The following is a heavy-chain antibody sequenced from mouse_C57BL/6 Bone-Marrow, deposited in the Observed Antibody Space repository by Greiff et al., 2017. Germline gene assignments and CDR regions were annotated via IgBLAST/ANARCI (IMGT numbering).Heavy chain of an antibody. Sequence: EVKLVESGGGLVQPGGSLSLSCAASGFTFTDYYMSWVRQPPGKALEWLGFIRNKANGYTTEYSASVKGRFTISRDNSQSILYLQMNALRAEDSATYYGAIYTTTVDYAMDYWGQGTSITVSS. D-gene: IGHD1-1*01. CDR2: IRNKANGYTT. CDR1: GFTFTDYY. V-gene: IGHV7-3*01. CDR3: AIYTTTVDYAMDY. J-gene: IGHJ4*01.